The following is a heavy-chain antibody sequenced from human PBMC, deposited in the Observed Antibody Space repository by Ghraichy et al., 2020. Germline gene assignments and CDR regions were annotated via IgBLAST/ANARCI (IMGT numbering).Heavy chain of an antibody. Sequence: GGSLRLSCAASGFTVSSRYMSWVRQAPGKGLEWVSVIYTGGNTYYADSVKGRFTISRDNSKNTLYLQMNSLRAEDTAVFYCARISWSNYWYFDLWGRGTLVTVSS. J-gene: IGHJ2*01. CDR3: ARISWSNYWYFDL. D-gene: IGHD6-13*01. CDR2: IYTGGNT. CDR1: GFTVSSRY. V-gene: IGHV3-53*01.